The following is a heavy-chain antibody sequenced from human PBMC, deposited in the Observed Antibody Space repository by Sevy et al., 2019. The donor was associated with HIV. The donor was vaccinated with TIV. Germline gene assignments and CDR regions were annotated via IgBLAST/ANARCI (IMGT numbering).Heavy chain of an antibody. V-gene: IGHV3-23*01. J-gene: IGHJ4*02. Sequence: GGSLRLSCAASGFTFSTYGLSWVRQAPGKGLEWVSAISGSGGSTYYADSVKGRFTISRDNSKITLYLKMNSLRAEDTAVYYCATHRGQWLFTAVFDYWGQGTLVTVSS. CDR2: ISGSGGST. D-gene: IGHD6-19*01. CDR1: GFTFSTYG. CDR3: ATHRGQWLFTAVFDY.